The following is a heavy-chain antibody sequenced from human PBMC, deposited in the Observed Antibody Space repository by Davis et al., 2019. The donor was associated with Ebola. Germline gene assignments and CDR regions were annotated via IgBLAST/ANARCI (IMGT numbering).Heavy chain of an antibody. CDR2: INSDVSST. J-gene: IGHJ3*02. CDR3: ARDRNDYVTAFDI. V-gene: IGHV3-74*01. Sequence: PGGSLRLSCAASGFTFSSYGMHWVRQAPGKGLVWVSRINSDVSSTSYADSVKGRFTISRDNAKNTLYLQMNSLRAEDTAVYYCARDRNDYVTAFDIWGQGTMVTVSS. D-gene: IGHD3-16*01. CDR1: GFTFSSYG.